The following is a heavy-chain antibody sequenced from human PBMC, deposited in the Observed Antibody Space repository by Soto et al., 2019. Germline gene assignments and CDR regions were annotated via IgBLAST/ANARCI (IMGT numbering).Heavy chain of an antibody. D-gene: IGHD1-7*01. J-gene: IGHJ3*02. V-gene: IGHV1-2*04. CDR1: GYTFTGYY. CDR3: ARSTGTTPHAFDI. Sequence: ASVKVSCEASGYTFTGYYMHWVRQAPGQGLEWMGWINPNSGGTNYAQKFQGWVTMTRDTSISTAYMELSRLRSDDTAVYYCARSTGTTPHAFDIWGQGTMVTVSS. CDR2: INPNSGGT.